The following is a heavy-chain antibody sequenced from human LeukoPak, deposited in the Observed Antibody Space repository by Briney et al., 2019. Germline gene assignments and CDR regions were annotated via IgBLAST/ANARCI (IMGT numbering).Heavy chain of an antibody. CDR3: AKDRIDRGTQV. J-gene: IGHJ4*02. V-gene: IGHV3-23*01. CDR1: GFIFTNYD. CDR2: ISGSGDTT. Sequence: GGSLRLSCAASGFIFTNYDMNCVRQAPGKGLEWVSGISGSGDTTDYADSVKGRFTISRDNSKNTLYLQMNSLRAGDTAVYYCAKDRIDRGTQVWGQGTLVTVSS. D-gene: IGHD3-16*01.